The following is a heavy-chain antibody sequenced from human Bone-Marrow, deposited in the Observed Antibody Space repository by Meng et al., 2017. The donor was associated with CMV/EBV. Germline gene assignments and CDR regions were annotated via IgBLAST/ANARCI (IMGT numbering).Heavy chain of an antibody. V-gene: IGHV3-23*01. J-gene: IGHJ4*02. D-gene: IGHD6-13*01. CDR2: ISGSGGST. CDR3: ARVARAYGYSSSWYPILHYYFDY. CDR1: GFTFSSYA. Sequence: GESLKISCAASGFTFSSYAMSWVRHAPGKGLEWVSAISGSGGSTYYADSVKGRFTISRDNAKNSLYLQMNSLRDEDTAVYYCARVARAYGYSSSWYPILHYYFDYWGQGTLVTVSS.